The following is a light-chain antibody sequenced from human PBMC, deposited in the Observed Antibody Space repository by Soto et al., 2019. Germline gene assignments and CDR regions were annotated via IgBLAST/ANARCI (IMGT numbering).Light chain of an antibody. CDR1: SSNIGTNY. J-gene: IGLJ1*01. V-gene: IGLV1-47*02. CDR2: SNN. Sequence: QLVLTQPPSVSGTPGQRVTISCSGSSSNIGTNYVYWYQQLPGTAPKLLIYSNNQRPSGVPDRFSGSKSGSSASLAISGLRSEDGADYYCAAWDDSLSGLYVFGTGTKLTVL. CDR3: AAWDDSLSGLYV.